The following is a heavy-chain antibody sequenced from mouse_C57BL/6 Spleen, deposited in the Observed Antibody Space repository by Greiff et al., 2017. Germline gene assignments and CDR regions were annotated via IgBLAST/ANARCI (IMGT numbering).Heavy chain of an antibody. D-gene: IGHD1-1*01. V-gene: IGHV1-64*01. CDR1: GYTFTSYW. CDR3: AAITTVVATRAY. CDR2: IHPNSGST. Sequence: VQLQQPGAELVKPGASVKLSCKASGYTFTSYWMHWVKQRPGQGLEWIGMIHPNSGSTNYNEKFKSKATLTVDKSSSTAYMQLSSLTSEDSAVYYGAAITTVVATRAYWGQGTLVTVSA. J-gene: IGHJ3*01.